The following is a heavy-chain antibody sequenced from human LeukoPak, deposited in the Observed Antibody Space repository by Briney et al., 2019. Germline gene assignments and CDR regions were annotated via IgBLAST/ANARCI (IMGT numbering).Heavy chain of an antibody. Sequence: PSETLSLTCAVYGGSFSGYYWSWIRQPPGKGLEWIGEINHSGSTNYNPSLKSRVTISVDTSKNQFSLKLSSVTAADTAVYYCARAFFRTTATTRRYYYYYMDVWGKGTTVTISS. CDR3: ARAFFRTTATTRRYYYYYMDV. CDR2: INHSGST. D-gene: IGHD4-17*01. CDR1: GGSFSGYY. J-gene: IGHJ6*03. V-gene: IGHV4-34*01.